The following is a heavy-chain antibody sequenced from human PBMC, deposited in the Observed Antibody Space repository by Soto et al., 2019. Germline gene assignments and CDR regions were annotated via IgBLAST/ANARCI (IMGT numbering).Heavy chain of an antibody. D-gene: IGHD2-15*01. CDR1: GGSFSGYY. CDR2: INHSGST. CDR3: AIMREHSYCSGGSCRPFDY. Sequence: SETLSLTCAVYGGSFSGYYWSWIRQPPGKGLEWIGEINHSGSTNYNPSLKSRVTISVDTSKNQFSLKLSSVTAADTAVYYCAIMREHSYCSGGSCRPFDYWGQGTLVTVSS. J-gene: IGHJ4*02. V-gene: IGHV4-34*01.